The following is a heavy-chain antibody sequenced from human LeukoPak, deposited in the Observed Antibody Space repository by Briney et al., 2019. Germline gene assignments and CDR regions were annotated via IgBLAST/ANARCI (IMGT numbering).Heavy chain of an antibody. CDR1: GYTFTCYA. J-gene: IGHJ4*02. CDR2: IDTNTGNP. CDR3: ARGSGNRRIAVAGTQSDY. D-gene: IGHD6-19*01. Sequence: ASVKVSCKASGYTFTCYAIHWVRQAPGQGLVWMGWIDTNTGNPTYARGFTGRFVFSLDTSVSMAYLQINSLKTEDTAIYYCARGSGNRRIAVAGTQSDYWGQGTLVTVSS. V-gene: IGHV7-4-1*04.